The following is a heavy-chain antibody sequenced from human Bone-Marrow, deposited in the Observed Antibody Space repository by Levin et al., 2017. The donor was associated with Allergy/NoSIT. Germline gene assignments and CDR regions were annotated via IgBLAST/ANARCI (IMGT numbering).Heavy chain of an antibody. Sequence: AGGSLRLSCAASGFTFSSYSMNWVRQAPGKGLEWVSYISSSSSDIYYADSVRGRFTISRDNAKNSLFLQMNTLRDEDTAVYYCARGGISSGWYLVDYWGQGTQVTVSS. D-gene: IGHD6-19*01. J-gene: IGHJ4*02. CDR2: ISSSSSDI. V-gene: IGHV3-48*02. CDR3: ARGGISSGWYLVDY. CDR1: GFTFSSYS.